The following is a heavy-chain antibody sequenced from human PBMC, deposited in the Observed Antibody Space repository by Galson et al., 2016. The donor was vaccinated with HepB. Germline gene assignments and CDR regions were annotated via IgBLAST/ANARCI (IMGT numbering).Heavy chain of an antibody. J-gene: IGHJ6*02. V-gene: IGHV1-69-2*01. CDR3: ARSVSGAIGVVYYGMDV. D-gene: IGHD2-2*01. CDR1: GYSFTDYY. CDR2: IDPEDGET. Sequence: VKVSCKVSGYSFTDYYIHWVQQAPGKGLEWMGLIDPEDGETVYAEKFQGRVTITADTSTDTAYMELSSLRSEDAAVYYCARSVSGAIGVVYYGMDVWGQGTTVTVSS.